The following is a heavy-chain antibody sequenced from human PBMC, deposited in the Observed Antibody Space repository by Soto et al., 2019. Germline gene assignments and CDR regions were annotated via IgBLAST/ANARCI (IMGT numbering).Heavy chain of an antibody. CDR1: GGSISSSSYY. CDR2: IYYSGST. D-gene: IGHD3-10*01. Sequence: SETLSLTCTVSGGSISSSSYYWGWIRQPPGKGLEWIGSIYYSGSTYYNPSLKSRVTISVDTSKNQFSLKLSSVTAADTAVYYCARRGPLLYYGSGSYYPHPNWFDPWGQGTLVTVSS. J-gene: IGHJ5*02. V-gene: IGHV4-39*01. CDR3: ARRGPLLYYGSGSYYPHPNWFDP.